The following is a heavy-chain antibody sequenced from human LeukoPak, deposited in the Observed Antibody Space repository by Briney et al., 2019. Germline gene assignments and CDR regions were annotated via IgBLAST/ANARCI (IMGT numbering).Heavy chain of an antibody. CDR1: GFTFSSYG. D-gene: IGHD3-9*01. Sequence: GGSLRLSCAASGFTFSSYGMSWVRQAPGKGLEWVSAISGSGGSTYYADSVKGRFTISRDNSKNTLYLQMNSLRAEDTAVYYCAKGRSILTGYPDDYWGQGTLVTVSS. CDR2: ISGSGGST. V-gene: IGHV3-23*01. CDR3: AKGRSILTGYPDDY. J-gene: IGHJ4*02.